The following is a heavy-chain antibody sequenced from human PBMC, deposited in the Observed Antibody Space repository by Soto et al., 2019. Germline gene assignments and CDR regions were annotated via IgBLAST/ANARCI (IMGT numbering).Heavy chain of an antibody. V-gene: IGHV3-48*01. J-gene: IGHJ6*03. Sequence: EVQLVESGGGLVQPGGSLRLSCAASGFTFSSYSMNWVRQAPGKGLEWVSYISSSSSTIYYADSVKGRFTISRDNAKNSLYLQMNSLRAEDTAVYYGAREDGGYYYYYMDVWGKGTTVTVSS. CDR3: AREDGGYYYYYMDV. CDR1: GFTFSSYS. D-gene: IGHD2-15*01. CDR2: ISSSSSTI.